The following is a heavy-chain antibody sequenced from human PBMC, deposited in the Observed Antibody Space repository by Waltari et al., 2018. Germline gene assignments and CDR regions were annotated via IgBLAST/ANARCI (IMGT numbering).Heavy chain of an antibody. Sequence: QVQLQESGPGLVKPSETLSLTCAVSGCSISSGYYWGWIRQPPGKGLEWIGSIYHSGSTYYNPSLKSRVTISVDTSKNQFSLKLSSVTAADTAVYYCASQLRVDTAPLDIWGQGTMVTVSS. CDR1: GCSISSGYY. V-gene: IGHV4-38-2*01. CDR2: IYHSGST. CDR3: ASQLRVDTAPLDI. J-gene: IGHJ3*02. D-gene: IGHD5-18*01.